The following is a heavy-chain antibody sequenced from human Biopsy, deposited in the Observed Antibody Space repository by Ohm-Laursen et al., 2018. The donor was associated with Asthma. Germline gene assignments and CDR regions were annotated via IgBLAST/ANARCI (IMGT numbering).Heavy chain of an antibody. J-gene: IGHJ4*02. Sequence: LRLSCTASGFTFSSYGMHWVRQAPGKGLEWVAVIWYDGSNKYYADSVKGRFTISRDNSKNTLYLQMNSLRAEDTAVYYCARKARHGDYDFDYWGQGTLVTVSS. CDR3: ARKARHGDYDFDY. V-gene: IGHV3-33*01. CDR2: IWYDGSNK. D-gene: IGHD4-17*01. CDR1: GFTFSSYG.